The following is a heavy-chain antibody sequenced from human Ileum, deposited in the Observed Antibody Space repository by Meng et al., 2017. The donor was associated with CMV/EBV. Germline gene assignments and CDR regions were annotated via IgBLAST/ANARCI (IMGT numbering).Heavy chain of an antibody. V-gene: IGHV1-2*02. D-gene: IGHD4-17*01. CDR3: ARHGDYLDV. CDR2: IVPKNGGT. J-gene: IGHJ6*02. CDR1: GYTFTDYV. Sequence: ASVKVSCKASGYTFTDYVMHWVRQAPGLGLEWMGWIVPKNGGTFYAQKFQGRVTMTRETSITTVYMQLSSVTSDDTAVYYCARHGDYLDVWGQGTMVTVSS.